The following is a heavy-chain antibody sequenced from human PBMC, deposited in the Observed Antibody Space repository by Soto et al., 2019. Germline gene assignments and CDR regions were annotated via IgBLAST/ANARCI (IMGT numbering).Heavy chain of an antibody. D-gene: IGHD3-10*01. CDR1: GFTFSTYS. CDR2: ISSSSSYM. Sequence: GGSLRLSCAASGFTFSTYSMNWVLQAPWKGLEWVSFISSSSSYMNYADSVKGRFTISRDNAKNSLYLHMNSLRAEDTAVYYCARDHYGSGNYYFDYWGQGTLVTVSS. J-gene: IGHJ4*02. V-gene: IGHV3-21*01. CDR3: ARDHYGSGNYYFDY.